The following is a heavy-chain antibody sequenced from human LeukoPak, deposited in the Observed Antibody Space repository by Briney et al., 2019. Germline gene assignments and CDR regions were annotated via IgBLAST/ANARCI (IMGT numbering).Heavy chain of an antibody. V-gene: IGHV4-34*09. J-gene: IGHJ4*02. Sequence: PSETLSLTCAVYGGSFSGYYWSWIRQPPGKGLEWIGEINHSGSTNYNPSLKSRVTISVDTSKNQFSLKLSSVTAADTAVYYCARGGLRLGELPPDYWGQGTLVTVSS. D-gene: IGHD3-16*01. CDR2: INHSGST. CDR1: GGSFSGYY. CDR3: ARGGLRLGELPPDY.